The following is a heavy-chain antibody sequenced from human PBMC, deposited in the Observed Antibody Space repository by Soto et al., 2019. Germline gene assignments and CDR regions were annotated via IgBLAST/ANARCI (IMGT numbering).Heavy chain of an antibody. J-gene: IGHJ4*02. D-gene: IGHD6-19*01. V-gene: IGHV3-23*01. CDR1: GFTFSSYA. CDR2: ISGSGGST. CDR3: AKDPILPLAHRKQWLGVFDY. Sequence: PGGSLRLSCAASGFTFSSYAMSWVRQAPGKGLEWVSAISGSGGSTYYADSVKGRFTISRDNSKNTLYLQMNSLRAEDTAVYYCAKDPILPLAHRKQWLGVFDYWGQGTLVTVSS.